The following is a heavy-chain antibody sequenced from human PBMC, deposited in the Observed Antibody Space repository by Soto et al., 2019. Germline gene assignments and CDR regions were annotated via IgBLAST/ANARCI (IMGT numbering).Heavy chain of an antibody. D-gene: IGHD1-26*01. CDR1: GFTFSSYA. J-gene: IGHJ4*02. CDR2: ISDSGGNR. CDR3: AKGFQGTYSGRPWAY. V-gene: IGHV3-23*01. Sequence: EVQLLESGGGLVQPGGSLRLSCAAAGFTFSSYAMSWVRQAPGKGLEWVSGISDSGGNRYHADSVKGRFTSSRDNSKRTLTLQMNSLRAEDTAVYYCAKGFQGTYSGRPWAYWGQGTLVTVSS.